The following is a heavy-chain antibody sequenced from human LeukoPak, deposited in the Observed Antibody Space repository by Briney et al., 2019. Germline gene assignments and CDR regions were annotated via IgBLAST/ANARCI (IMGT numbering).Heavy chain of an antibody. Sequence: GGSLRLSCAASGFTFSSYWMHWVRQAPGKGLEWVSSISAGESSIQYADSVKGRFTISRDNAQNSLYLQMNSLRAEDTAVYYCARDSSGGNYYDSSGYYYEDYWGQGTLVTVSS. J-gene: IGHJ4*02. CDR2: ISAGESSI. CDR1: GFTFSSYW. D-gene: IGHD3-22*01. CDR3: ARDSSGGNYYDSSGYYYEDY. V-gene: IGHV3-21*04.